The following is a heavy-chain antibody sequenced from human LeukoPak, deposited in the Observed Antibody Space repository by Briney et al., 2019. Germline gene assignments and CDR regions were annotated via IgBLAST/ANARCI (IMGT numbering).Heavy chain of an antibody. V-gene: IGHV3-7*01. CDR1: AFTFSSYA. Sequence: GGSLRLSCAASAFTFSSYAMNWVRQAPGKGLEWVANIKQDGSDKYYVDSVKGRFTVSRDNDKNSLYLEMNWLRAEDTAMYFCARRYKSEPPAKYGMDVWGRGTTVIVSS. CDR2: IKQDGSDK. CDR3: ARRYKSEPPAKYGMDV. J-gene: IGHJ6*02. D-gene: IGHD5-12*01.